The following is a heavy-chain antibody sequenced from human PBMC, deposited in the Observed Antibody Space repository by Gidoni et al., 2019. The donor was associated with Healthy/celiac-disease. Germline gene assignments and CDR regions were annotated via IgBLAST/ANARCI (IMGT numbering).Heavy chain of an antibody. D-gene: IGHD4-4*01. Sequence: QVQLVQSGAEVKKPGSSVKVSCKASGGTFSSYAISWVRQAPGQGLEWMGRIIPILGIANYAQKFQGRVTITADKSTSTAYMELSSLRSEDTAVYYCAGTPNDYSNLVDYWGQGTLVTVSS. CDR1: GGTFSSYA. CDR3: AGTPNDYSNLVDY. J-gene: IGHJ4*02. V-gene: IGHV1-69*04. CDR2: IIPILGIA.